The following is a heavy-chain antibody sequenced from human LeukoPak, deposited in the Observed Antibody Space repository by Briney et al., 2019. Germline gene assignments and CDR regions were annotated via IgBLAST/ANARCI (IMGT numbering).Heavy chain of an antibody. CDR2: ISGSSSNI. D-gene: IGHD6-6*01. CDR3: ARIIAVRWGYNYYYMDV. J-gene: IGHJ6*03. V-gene: IGHV3-48*04. Sequence: GGSLRLSCAASVLTFSSDSMNWVPQAPGKGLEGGSYISGSSSNIYYADSVKRRFTISRDNAKNSLYMQMNSLRAEDTAVYYCARIIAVRWGYNYYYMDVWGKGTTVTVSS. CDR1: VLTFSSDS.